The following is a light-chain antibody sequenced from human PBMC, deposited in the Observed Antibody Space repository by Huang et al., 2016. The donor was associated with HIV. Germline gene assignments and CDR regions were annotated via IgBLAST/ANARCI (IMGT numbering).Light chain of an antibody. J-gene: IGKJ1*01. CDR1: QSVSSY. Sequence: EIVLTQSPAILSLSPGERATISCRASQSVSSYLAWYQPKPGQAPRLVISDTSNRAAGIPARFSGSGSGTDFTLTISSLEPEDFAVYYRQQRDNWHWPFGQGTKVEIK. V-gene: IGKV3-11*01. CDR3: QQRDNWHWP. CDR2: DTS.